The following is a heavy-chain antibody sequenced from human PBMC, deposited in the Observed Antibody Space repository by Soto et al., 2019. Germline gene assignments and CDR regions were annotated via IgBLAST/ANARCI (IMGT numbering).Heavy chain of an antibody. CDR1: GGSFGKSA. Sequence: ASVKVSCKASGGSFGKSAINWVRQTPGQGLEWLGGFIPVYRTLNYAQKFQGRVTITADESTGTAYMTLSSLASDDTAVYYCATGVVWIGYFTVDSWGQGTRVTVSS. CDR3: ATGVVWIGYFTVDS. J-gene: IGHJ4*02. D-gene: IGHD3-3*01. V-gene: IGHV1-69*13. CDR2: FIPVYRTL.